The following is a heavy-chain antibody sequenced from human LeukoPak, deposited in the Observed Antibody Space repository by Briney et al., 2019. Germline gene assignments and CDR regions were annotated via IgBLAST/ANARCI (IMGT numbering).Heavy chain of an antibody. CDR3: AKDSSSIDCSSTSCLFDY. V-gene: IGHV3-23*01. J-gene: IGHJ4*02. D-gene: IGHD2-2*01. Sequence: GGSLRLSCAASGFTFSSYAMSWVRQAPGKGLEWVSAISGSGGSTYYADSVKGRFTISRDNSENTLYLQMNSLRAEDTAVYYCAKDSSSIDCSSTSCLFDYWGQGTLVTVSS. CDR2: ISGSGGST. CDR1: GFTFSSYA.